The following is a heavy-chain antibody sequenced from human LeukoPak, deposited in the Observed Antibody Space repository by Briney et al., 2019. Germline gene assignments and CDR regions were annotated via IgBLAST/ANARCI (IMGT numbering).Heavy chain of an antibody. CDR3: ARERGGYYDSSGYEDY. CDR1: GGSISSGSYY. V-gene: IGHV4-61*02. CDR2: IYTSGST. Sequence: SETLSLTCTVSGGSISSGSYYWSWIRQPAGKGLEWIGRIYTSGSTNYNPSLKSRVTMSVDTSKNQFSLKLSSVTAADTAVYYCARERGGYYDSSGYEDYWGQGTLVTVSS. J-gene: IGHJ4*02. D-gene: IGHD3-22*01.